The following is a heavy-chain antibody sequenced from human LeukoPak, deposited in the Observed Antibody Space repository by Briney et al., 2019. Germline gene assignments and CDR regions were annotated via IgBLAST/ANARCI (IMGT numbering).Heavy chain of an antibody. Sequence: SVKVSCKASGGTFSSYAISWVRQAPGQGLEWMGGIIPIFGTANYAQKFQGSVTITADESTSTAYMELSSLRSEDTAVYYCAREPRGDYGVTGNVWGQGTTVTVSS. CDR2: IIPIFGTA. D-gene: IGHD4-17*01. V-gene: IGHV1-69*13. CDR1: GGTFSSYA. J-gene: IGHJ6*02. CDR3: AREPRGDYGVTGNV.